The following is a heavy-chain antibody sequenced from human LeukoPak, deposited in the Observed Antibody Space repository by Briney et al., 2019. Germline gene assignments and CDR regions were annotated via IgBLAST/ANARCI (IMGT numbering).Heavy chain of an antibody. CDR3: ARGRAPHYFDY. CDR1: GGSISSYY. CDR2: IYYSGST. J-gene: IGHJ4*02. Sequence: PSETLSLTCTVSGGSISSYYWSWIRQPPGKGLEWIGYIYYSGSTNYNPSLKSRVTISVDTSKNQFSLELSSVTAADTAVYYCARGRAPHYFDYWGQGTLVTVSS. V-gene: IGHV4-59*01.